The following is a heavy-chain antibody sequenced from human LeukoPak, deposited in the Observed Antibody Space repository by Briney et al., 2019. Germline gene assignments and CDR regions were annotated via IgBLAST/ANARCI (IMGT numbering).Heavy chain of an antibody. CDR1: AFTFSTYG. Sequence: PGRSLRHSCAASAFTFSTYGMHWVRQAPGKGLEWVASIWNVGNDKFYADSVRGRFTISRDNSQNTLYLHMRSLRDDDTAFYYCGKDLDYGDYGPDFDYRRQGTLVTVSS. V-gene: IGHV3-33*06. J-gene: IGHJ4*02. CDR3: GKDLDYGDYGPDFDY. CDR2: IWNVGNDK. D-gene: IGHD4-17*01.